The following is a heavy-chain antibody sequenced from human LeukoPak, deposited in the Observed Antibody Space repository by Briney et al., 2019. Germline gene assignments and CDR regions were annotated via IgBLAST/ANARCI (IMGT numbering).Heavy chain of an antibody. V-gene: IGHV3-21*01. D-gene: IGHD1-26*01. J-gene: IGHJ4*02. Sequence: GRSLRLSCAASGFTFSSYAMHWVRQAPGKGLEWVSSISSSSSYIYYADSVKGRFTISRDNAKNSLYLQMNSLRAEDTAVYYCARDHATDFDYWGQGTLVTVSS. CDR1: GFTFSSYA. CDR3: ARDHATDFDY. CDR2: ISSSSSYI.